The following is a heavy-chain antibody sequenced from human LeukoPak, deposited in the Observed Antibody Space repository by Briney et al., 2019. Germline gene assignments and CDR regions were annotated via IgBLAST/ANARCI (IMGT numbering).Heavy chain of an antibody. CDR1: GFTFSKAW. Sequence: SGGSLRLSCAASGFTFSKAWMSWVRQAPGKGLEWVGRIKSKTDGGTTDYAAPVKGRFTISRVDSKNTLYLQMNSLKTEDTAVYYCTTAFSIYCSGGSCYPSFDYWGQGTLVTVSS. V-gene: IGHV3-15*01. D-gene: IGHD2-15*01. J-gene: IGHJ4*02. CDR2: IKSKTDGGTT. CDR3: TTAFSIYCSGGSCYPSFDY.